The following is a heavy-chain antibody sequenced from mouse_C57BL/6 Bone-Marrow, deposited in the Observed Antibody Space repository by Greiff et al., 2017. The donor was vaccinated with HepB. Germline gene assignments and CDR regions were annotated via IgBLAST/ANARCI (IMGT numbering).Heavy chain of an antibody. Sequence: EVKVVESGEGLVKPGGSLKLSCAASGFTFSSYAMSWVRQTPEKRLEWVAYISSGGDYIYYADTVKGRFTISRDNARNTLYLQMSSLKSEDTAMYYCTREGTTVVAQMDYWGQGTSVTVSS. CDR2: ISSGGDYI. D-gene: IGHD1-1*01. CDR1: GFTFSSYA. V-gene: IGHV5-9-1*02. J-gene: IGHJ4*01. CDR3: TREGTTVVAQMDY.